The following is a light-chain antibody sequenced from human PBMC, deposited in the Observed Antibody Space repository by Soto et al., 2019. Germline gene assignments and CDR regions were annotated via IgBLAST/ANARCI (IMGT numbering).Light chain of an antibody. V-gene: IGKV1-5*01. Sequence: DIQMTQSPSTLAASLGDRVTITCRASQRITGWLAWYQQKPGRAPKLLIYDASSLESGVPSRSSGSGSGTEFTLTISSLQPDDFATYYCQQYDNYSTFGQGTKVDIK. J-gene: IGKJ1*01. CDR1: QRITGW. CDR2: DAS. CDR3: QQYDNYST.